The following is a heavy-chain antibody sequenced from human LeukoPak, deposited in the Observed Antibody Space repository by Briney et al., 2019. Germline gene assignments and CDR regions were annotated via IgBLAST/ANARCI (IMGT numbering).Heavy chain of an antibody. J-gene: IGHJ4*02. V-gene: IGHV4-4*02. CDR1: GGSISTGNW. CDR2: IYHSGSS. Sequence: PSETLSLTCAVSGGSISTGNWWSWVRQSPDKGLEWIGEIYHSGSSNYNPSLKSRVTMSIDNSKHHFSLSLTSVTAADTAVYYCARERHGHPFDSWGQGTLVTVSS. CDR3: ARERHGHPFDS.